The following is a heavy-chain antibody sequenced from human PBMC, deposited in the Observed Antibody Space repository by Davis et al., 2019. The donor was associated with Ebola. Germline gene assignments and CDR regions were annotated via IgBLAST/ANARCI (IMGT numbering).Heavy chain of an antibody. CDR3: AKKEWNEPCFDY. V-gene: IGHV3-30*18. CDR2: ISYDGSNK. Sequence: PGGSLRLSCAASGFTFSSYGMHWVRQAPGKGLEWVAVISYDGSNKYYADSVKGRFTISRDNSKNTLYLQMNSLRAEDTAVYYCAKKEWNEPCFDYWGQGTLVTVSS. CDR1: GFTFSSYG. J-gene: IGHJ4*02. D-gene: IGHD1-1*01.